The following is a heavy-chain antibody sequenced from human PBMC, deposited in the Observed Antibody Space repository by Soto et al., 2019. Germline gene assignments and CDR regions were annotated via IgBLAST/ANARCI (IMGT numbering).Heavy chain of an antibody. D-gene: IGHD4-17*01. J-gene: IGHJ4*02. Sequence: SETLSLTCAVSGGSISSGGYSWSWIRQPPGKGLEWIGYIYHSGSTYYNPSLKSRVTISVDRSKNQFSLKLSSVTAADTAVYYCASSVRIPTVINYWGQGSLVTVSS. CDR3: ASSVRIPTVINY. V-gene: IGHV4-30-2*01. CDR1: GGSISSGGYS. CDR2: IYHSGST.